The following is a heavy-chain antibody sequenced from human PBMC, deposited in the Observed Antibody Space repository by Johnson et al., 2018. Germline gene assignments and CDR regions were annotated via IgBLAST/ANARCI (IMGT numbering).Heavy chain of an antibody. D-gene: IGHD6-19*01. CDR2: IYYRGST. CDR3: ARVRAVAGTENYYYGMDV. Sequence: QVQLQESGPGLVKPSETLSLTCTVSGGSISSYYWSWIRQPPGKGLEWIGYIYYRGSTNYNPSLKSRVTISVDTSKNQFSLKLSSGTPADTAGYYCARVRAVAGTENYYYGMDVWGQGTTVTVSS. V-gene: IGHV4-59*01. J-gene: IGHJ6*02. CDR1: GGSISSYY.